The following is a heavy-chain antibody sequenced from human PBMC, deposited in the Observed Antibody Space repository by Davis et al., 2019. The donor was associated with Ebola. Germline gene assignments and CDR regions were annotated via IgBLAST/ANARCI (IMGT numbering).Heavy chain of an antibody. Sequence: MPSETLSLTCTVSGGSISSSSYYWSWIRQPPGKGLEWIGEINHSGSTNYNPSLKSRVTISVDTSKNQFSLKLNSVTAADTAVYYCARGPSIRGFDYWGQGTLVTVSS. CDR1: GGSISSSSYY. CDR3: ARGPSIRGFDY. J-gene: IGHJ4*02. D-gene: IGHD6-6*01. CDR2: INHSGST. V-gene: IGHV4-39*07.